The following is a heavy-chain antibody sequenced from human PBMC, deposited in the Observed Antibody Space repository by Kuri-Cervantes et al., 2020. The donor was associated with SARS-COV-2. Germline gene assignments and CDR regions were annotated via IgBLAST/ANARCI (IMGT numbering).Heavy chain of an antibody. Sequence: GGSLRLSCAASGFTFSSYAMHWVRQAPGKGLEWVAVISYDGSNKYYADSVKGRFTISRDNSKNTLYLQMNSLRAEDTAVYYCARDPSWGNRFFAYYYGMDVWGQGTTVTVSS. J-gene: IGHJ6*02. D-gene: IGHD1-14*01. CDR3: ARDPSWGNRFFAYYYGMDV. CDR2: ISYDGSNK. CDR1: GFTFSSYA. V-gene: IGHV3-30-3*01.